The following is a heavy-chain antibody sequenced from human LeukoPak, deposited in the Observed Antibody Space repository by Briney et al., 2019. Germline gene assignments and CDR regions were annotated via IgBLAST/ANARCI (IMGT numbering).Heavy chain of an antibody. J-gene: IGHJ5*02. CDR1: GGSISSGSYS. CDR2: MYSSGST. V-gene: IGHV4-61*02. CDR3: ARDDGNWFDP. D-gene: IGHD5-24*01. Sequence: KSSETLSLTCTVSGGSISSGSYSWNWIRQPAGKGLEWIGRMYSSGSTNYNPSLKSRVTISVDTSKNQFSLKLSSVTASDTAVYYCARDDGNWFDPWGQGTLVTVSS.